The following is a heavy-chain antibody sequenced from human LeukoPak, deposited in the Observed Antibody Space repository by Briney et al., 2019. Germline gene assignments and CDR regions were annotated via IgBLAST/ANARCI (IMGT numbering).Heavy chain of an antibody. CDR2: ISAYNGNT. V-gene: IGHV1-18*01. CDR1: GYTFTSYG. D-gene: IGHD6-19*01. CDR3: ARIRYSSGWYLVARYYYYGMDV. Sequence: ASVNVSCKASGYTFTSYGISWVRQAPGQGLEWMGWISAYNGNTNYAQKLQGRVTMTTDTSTSTAYMELRSLRSEDTAVYYCARIRYSSGWYLVARYYYYGMDVWGQGTTVTVSS. J-gene: IGHJ6*02.